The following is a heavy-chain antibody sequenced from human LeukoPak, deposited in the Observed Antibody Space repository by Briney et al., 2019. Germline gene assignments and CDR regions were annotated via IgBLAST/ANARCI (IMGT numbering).Heavy chain of an antibody. CDR1: GFIFSSYS. CDR2: ISYDGNTK. D-gene: IGHD6-13*01. Sequence: GGSLRLSCAASGFIFSSYSMHWVRQAPGKGLEWVAVISYDGNTKDYADSVKGRFTISRDNSKNTLYLQMNSLRAEDTAVYYCARDGDSSRCDIDYWGQGTLVTVSS. V-gene: IGHV3-30*03. J-gene: IGHJ4*02. CDR3: ARDGDSSRCDIDY.